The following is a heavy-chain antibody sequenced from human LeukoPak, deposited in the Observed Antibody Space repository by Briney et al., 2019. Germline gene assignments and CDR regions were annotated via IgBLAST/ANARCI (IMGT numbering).Heavy chain of an antibody. D-gene: IGHD4-23*01. CDR2: IRYDGSNK. V-gene: IGHV3-30*02. CDR3: AKGGAYGGNPLGYFDY. CDR1: GFTFSSYG. Sequence: GGSLRLSFAASGFTFSSYGMHWVRQAPGKGLEWVAFIRYDGSNKYYADSVKGRFTISRDNSKNTLYLQMNSLRAEDTAVYYCAKGGAYGGNPLGYFDYWGQGTLVTVSS. J-gene: IGHJ4*02.